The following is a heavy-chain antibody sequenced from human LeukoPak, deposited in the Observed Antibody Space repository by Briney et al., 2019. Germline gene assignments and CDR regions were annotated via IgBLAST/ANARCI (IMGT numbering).Heavy chain of an antibody. CDR3: TRDAGDYGGSGSYPDY. Sequence: ASVKVSCKASGYTFTSYDINWVRQATGQGLEWMGQIIPYFGTSNYAQNFQGRVTLTADEATNTAYMELNRLRSDDTAVYYCTRDAGDYGGSGSYPDYWGQGTLVTVSS. CDR1: GYTFTSYD. D-gene: IGHD3-10*01. CDR2: IIPYFGTS. J-gene: IGHJ4*02. V-gene: IGHV1-69*13.